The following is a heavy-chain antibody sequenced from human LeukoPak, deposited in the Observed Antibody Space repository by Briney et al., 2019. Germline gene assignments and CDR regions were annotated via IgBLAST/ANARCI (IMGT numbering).Heavy chain of an antibody. Sequence: PSETLSLTCTVSGGSISSGGYYWSWTRQHPGKGLEWIGYIYYSGSTYYNPSLKSRVTISVDTSKNQFSLKLSSVTAADTAVYYCARGGYDTAPYGDLPLYYFDYWGQGTLVTVSS. CDR2: IYYSGST. CDR1: GGSISSGGYY. V-gene: IGHV4-31*03. D-gene: IGHD4-17*01. J-gene: IGHJ4*02. CDR3: ARGGYDTAPYGDLPLYYFDY.